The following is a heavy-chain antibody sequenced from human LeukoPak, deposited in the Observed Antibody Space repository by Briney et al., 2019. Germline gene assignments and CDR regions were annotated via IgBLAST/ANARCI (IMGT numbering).Heavy chain of an antibody. Sequence: GESLKISCKGSGYSFTSYWIGWVRQMPGKGLEWMGIIYPRDSDTRYSPSFQGQVTISADKSISTAYLQWSSLKASDSAMYYCAGQAVRNLVEPFDYWGQGTLVTVSS. CDR3: AGQAVRNLVEPFDY. CDR2: IYPRDSDT. D-gene: IGHD2-15*01. J-gene: IGHJ4*02. CDR1: GYSFTSYW. V-gene: IGHV5-51*01.